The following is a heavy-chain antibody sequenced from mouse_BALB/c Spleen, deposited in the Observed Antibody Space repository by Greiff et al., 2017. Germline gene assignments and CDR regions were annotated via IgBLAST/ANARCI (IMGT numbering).Heavy chain of an antibody. CDR1: GYTFTSYW. CDR3: AGYRYDGAWFAY. CDR2: INPSTGYT. V-gene: IGHV1-7*01. J-gene: IGHJ3*01. Sequence: QVQLKQSGAELAKPGASVKMSCKASGYTFTSYWMHWVKQRPGQGLEWIGYINPSTGYTEYNQKFKDKATLTADKSSSTAYMQLSSLTSEDSAVYYCAGYRYDGAWFAYWGQGTLVTVSA. D-gene: IGHD2-14*01.